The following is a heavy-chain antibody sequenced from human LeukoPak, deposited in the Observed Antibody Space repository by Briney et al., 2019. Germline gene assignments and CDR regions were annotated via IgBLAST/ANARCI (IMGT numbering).Heavy chain of an antibody. Sequence: PGGSLRLSCTASGFPLIEYSMTWVRQVPGKGLEWISYIGIYSGNTKYADSVRGRFTISADKAKNSLYLQMNSLRVEDTAVYYCARDHNYAFDNWGQGTLVSVAS. CDR3: ARDHNYAFDN. CDR1: GFPLIEYS. CDR2: IGIYSGNT. J-gene: IGHJ4*02. V-gene: IGHV3-48*01. D-gene: IGHD1-1*01.